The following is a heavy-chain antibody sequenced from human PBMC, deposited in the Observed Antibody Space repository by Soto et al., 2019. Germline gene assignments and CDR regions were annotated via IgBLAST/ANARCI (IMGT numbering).Heavy chain of an antibody. J-gene: IGHJ4*02. D-gene: IGHD3-16*01. V-gene: IGHV3-23*01. CDR1: GFTFSNYV. CDR2: IGGTSGST. CDR3: AKRRGEGYFDY. Sequence: EVQLLESGGGLVQPGGSLRLSCAASGFTFSNYVMGWVRQAPGRGLEWVSAIGGTSGSTYYADSVKGRFTIARDNSKNTMWQQMNSLRAEDTAVYYCAKRRGEGYFDYWGQGSLVTVSS.